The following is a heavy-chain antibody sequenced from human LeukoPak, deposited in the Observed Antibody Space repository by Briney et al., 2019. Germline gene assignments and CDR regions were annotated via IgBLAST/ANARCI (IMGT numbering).Heavy chain of an antibody. J-gene: IGHJ5*02. D-gene: IGHD2-21*01. CDR1: GGSISSGGYY. CDR3: ARPLLGVVGAFDP. CDR2: IYYSGST. V-gene: IGHV4-31*03. Sequence: SETLSLTCTVSGGSISSGGYYWSWIRQHPGKGLEWIGYIYYSGSTYYNPSLKSRVTISIDTSKNQFSLNLSSVTATDTAVYYCARPLLGVVGAFDPWGQGTLVTVSS.